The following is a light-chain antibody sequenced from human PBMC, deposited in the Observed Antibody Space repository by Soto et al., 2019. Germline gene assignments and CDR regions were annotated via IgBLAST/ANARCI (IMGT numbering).Light chain of an antibody. CDR2: GAS. Sequence: EIVMTQSPATLSLSPGERATLSCRASQSVTDNYLAWYQQKPGQAPRLXXSGASSRTYGIPVSFSSGGSWTELALAISSLQSEDFSVYYCQQYENWPSITFGQGTRLEIK. CDR1: QSVTDN. CDR3: QQYENWPSIT. V-gene: IGKV3D-15*01. J-gene: IGKJ5*01.